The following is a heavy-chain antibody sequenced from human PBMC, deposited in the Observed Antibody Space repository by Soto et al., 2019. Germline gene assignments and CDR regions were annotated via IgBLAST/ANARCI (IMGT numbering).Heavy chain of an antibody. J-gene: IGHJ5*02. CDR1: GFTFSSYS. D-gene: IGHD4-4*01. CDR3: AREAHYINWFDP. Sequence: EVQLVESGGGLVQPGGSLRLSCAASGFTFSSYSMNWVRQAPGKGLEWVSYISSSSSTIYYADSMKGRFTISRDNAKNSLYLQMNSLRDEDTAVYYCAREAHYINWFDPWGQGTLVTVSS. CDR2: ISSSSSTI. V-gene: IGHV3-48*02.